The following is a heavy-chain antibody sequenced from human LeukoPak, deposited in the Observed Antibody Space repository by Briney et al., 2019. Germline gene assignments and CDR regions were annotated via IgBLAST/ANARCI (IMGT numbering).Heavy chain of an antibody. CDR2: ISYDGSNK. Sequence: AGGTLRLSCAASGFTFSSYAMHWVRQAPGKGLEWVAVISYDGSNKYYADSVKGRFTISRDNSKNTLYLQMNSLRAEDTAVYYCAKSRYFDWSKPYYFDYWGQGTLVTVSS. V-gene: IGHV3-30-3*02. J-gene: IGHJ4*02. CDR1: GFTFSSYA. CDR3: AKSRYFDWSKPYYFDY. D-gene: IGHD3-9*01.